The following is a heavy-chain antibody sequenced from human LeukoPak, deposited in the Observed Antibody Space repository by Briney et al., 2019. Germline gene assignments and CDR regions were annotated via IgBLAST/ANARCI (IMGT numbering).Heavy chain of an antibody. CDR2: IIPIFGTA. CDR3: SNGDIVVVPAAIAFDY. V-gene: IGHV1-69*01. J-gene: IGHJ4*02. Sequence: SVKVSCKASGGTFSSYAISWVRQAPGQGLEWMGGIIPIFGTANYAQKFQGRVTITADESTSTAYMELSSLKSEDTAVYYCSNGDIVVVPAAIAFDYWGQGPLVNVSS. CDR1: GGTFSSYA. D-gene: IGHD2-2*01.